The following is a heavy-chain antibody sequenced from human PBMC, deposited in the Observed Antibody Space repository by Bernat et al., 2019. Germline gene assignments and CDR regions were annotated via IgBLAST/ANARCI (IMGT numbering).Heavy chain of an antibody. V-gene: IGHV1-3*01. J-gene: IGHJ3*02. CDR3: ARADYDFWSGYYGDAFDI. CDR2: INAGNGNT. Sequence: QVQLVQSGAEVKKPGASVKVSCKASGYTFTSNAMHWVRQAPGQRLEWMGWINAGNGNTKYSQKFQGRVTITRDTSASTAYMELSSLRSEDTAVYYCARADYDFWSGYYGDAFDIWGQGTMVTVSS. D-gene: IGHD3-3*01. CDR1: GYTFTSNA.